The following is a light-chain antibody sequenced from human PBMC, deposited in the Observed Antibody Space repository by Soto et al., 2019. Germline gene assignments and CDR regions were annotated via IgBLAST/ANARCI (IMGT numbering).Light chain of an antibody. J-gene: IGKJ1*01. V-gene: IGKV1-39*01. CDR2: AAS. CDR3: QQSYNTPAT. Sequence: DIQMTQSPSSLSGSVGDRVTIVCRASQSINSHLNWYQQKPGKAPKLLIYAASTLQGGVPSRFSGSGSGTDFTLTITRLQPEDSATYFCQQSYNTPATFGQGTKVDIK. CDR1: QSINSH.